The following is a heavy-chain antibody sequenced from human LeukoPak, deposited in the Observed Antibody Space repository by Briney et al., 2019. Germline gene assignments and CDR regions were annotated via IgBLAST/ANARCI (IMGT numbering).Heavy chain of an antibody. J-gene: IGHJ4*02. CDR1: GFTVSSNY. Sequence: GGSLRLSCAASGFTVSSNYMSWVRQAPGKGLEWVANIKQDGSEKYYADSVKGRFTISRDNSKNTLYPQMNSLRAEDTAVYYCAKSLRFEDYTNLPFDYWGQGTLVTVSS. V-gene: IGHV3-7*03. CDR2: IKQDGSEK. CDR3: AKSLRFEDYTNLPFDY. D-gene: IGHD3-10*01.